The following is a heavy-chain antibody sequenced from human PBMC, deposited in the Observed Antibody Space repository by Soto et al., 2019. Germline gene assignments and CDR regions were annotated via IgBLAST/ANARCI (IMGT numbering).Heavy chain of an antibody. J-gene: IGHJ4*02. V-gene: IGHV1-3*01. CDR1: GYAFTGYA. CDR3: AKSIAVAGQTPKDPFDY. D-gene: IGHD6-19*01. Sequence: GASVKVSCKASGYAFTGYAMHWVRQAPGQRLEWMGWINAGNGNTKYSQKFQGWVTMTRDTSISTAYMELSRLRSDDTAVYYCAKSIAVAGQTPKDPFDYWGQGTLVTVSS. CDR2: INAGNGNT.